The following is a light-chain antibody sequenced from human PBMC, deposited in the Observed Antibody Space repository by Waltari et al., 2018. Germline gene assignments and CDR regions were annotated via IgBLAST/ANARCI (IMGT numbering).Light chain of an antibody. CDR1: QNITRD. CDR3: QQTHVRPLT. CDR2: AGS. Sequence: DIHMTQSPSSLSASVGDKVSITCWASQNITRDLCWYHQGPRKAPRLLIYAGSTLQSAVPSRFSGSGSGTDFTLTISLPEPEDFATYYCQQTHVRPLTFGQGTRVEI. V-gene: IGKV1-39*01. J-gene: IGKJ1*01.